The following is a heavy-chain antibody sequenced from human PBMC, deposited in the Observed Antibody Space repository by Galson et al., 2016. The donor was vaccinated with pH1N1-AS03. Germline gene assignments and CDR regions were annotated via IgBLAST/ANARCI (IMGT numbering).Heavy chain of an antibody. CDR1: GFSLATSGVG. J-gene: IGHJ4*02. D-gene: IGHD2/OR15-2a*01. CDR2: IYWDDDK. V-gene: IGHV2-5*02. Sequence: PALVKPTQTLTLTCAFSGFSLATSGVGVGWIRRPPGKALEWLALIYWDDDKLYNPSLKSRLTVTKDTPKNLVVLTLTDMDPVDTATYFCTRSRYYNTNLYYFDYWGQGTLVTVSS. CDR3: TRSRYYNTNLYYFDY.